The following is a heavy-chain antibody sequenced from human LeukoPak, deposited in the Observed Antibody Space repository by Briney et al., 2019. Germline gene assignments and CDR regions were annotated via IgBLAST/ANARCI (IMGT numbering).Heavy chain of an antibody. Sequence: GGSLRLSCAASGFTFSSYSMNWVRQAPGKGLEWVSSISSSSSYIYYADSVKGRFTISRDNAKNSLYLKMNSLRAEDTAVYYCARAYCSSTSCYGGAVRYGYYYYYMDVWGKGTTVTVSS. V-gene: IGHV3-21*01. CDR1: GFTFSSYS. J-gene: IGHJ6*03. D-gene: IGHD2-2*01. CDR3: ARAYCSSTSCYGGAVRYGYYYYYMDV. CDR2: ISSSSSYI.